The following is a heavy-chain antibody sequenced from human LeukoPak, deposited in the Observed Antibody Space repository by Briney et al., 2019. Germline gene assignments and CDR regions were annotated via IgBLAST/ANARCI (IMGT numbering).Heavy chain of an antibody. D-gene: IGHD2-2*02. J-gene: IGHJ5*02. CDR1: GGSISSGGYY. CDR2: IYYSGGT. V-gene: IGHV4-31*03. Sequence: SETLSLTCTVSGGSISSGGYYWSWIRQHPGKGLEWIGYIYYSGGTYYNPSLKSRVTISVDTSKNQFSLKLSSVTAADTAVYYCARYYCSSTSCYSWFDPWGQGTLVTVSS. CDR3: ARYYCSSTSCYSWFDP.